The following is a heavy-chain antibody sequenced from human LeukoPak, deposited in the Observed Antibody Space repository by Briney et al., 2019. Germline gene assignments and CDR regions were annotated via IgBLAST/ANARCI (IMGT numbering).Heavy chain of an antibody. J-gene: IGHJ4*02. Sequence: GGSLRLSCAASGFTFSSYGMHWVRQAPGKGLEWVAVISYDGSNKYYADSVKGRFTISRDNSKNTLYLQMNSLRAEDTAVYYCAKDRRGSSISLDYWGQGTLVTVSS. V-gene: IGHV3-30*18. D-gene: IGHD6-6*01. CDR2: ISYDGSNK. CDR1: GFTFSSYG. CDR3: AKDRRGSSISLDY.